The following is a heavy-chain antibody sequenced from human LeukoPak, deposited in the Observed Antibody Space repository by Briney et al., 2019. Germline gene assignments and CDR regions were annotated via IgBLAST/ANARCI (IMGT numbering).Heavy chain of an antibody. D-gene: IGHD1-26*01. J-gene: IGHJ4*02. CDR2: IYYTGST. CDR1: GASISGGTYY. Sequence: PSETLSLTCSVSGASISGGTYYWGWIRQPPGKGLEWIGSIYYTGSTYDNPSLKSHVTISVDTSKNQSSLKLSSVTAADTAVYYCARRGGSGRAFDYWGQGTLVTVSS. CDR3: ARRGGSGRAFDY. V-gene: IGHV4-39*01.